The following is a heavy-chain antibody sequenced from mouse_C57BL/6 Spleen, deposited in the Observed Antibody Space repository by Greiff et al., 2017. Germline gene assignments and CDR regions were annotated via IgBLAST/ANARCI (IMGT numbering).Heavy chain of an antibody. J-gene: IGHJ4*01. CDR1: GYTFTSYW. Sequence: VQLQQPGAELVKPGASVKLSCKASGYTFTSYWMQWVKQRPGQGLEWIGEIDPSDSYTNYNQKFKGKATLTVDTSSSTAYMQLSSLTSEDSAVYYCARMVTTAMDYWGQGTSVTVSS. CDR3: ARMVTTAMDY. D-gene: IGHD2-2*01. CDR2: IDPSDSYT. V-gene: IGHV1-50*01.